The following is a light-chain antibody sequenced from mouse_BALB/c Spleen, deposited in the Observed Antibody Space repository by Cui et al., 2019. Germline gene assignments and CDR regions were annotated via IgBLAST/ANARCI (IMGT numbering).Light chain of an antibody. CDR2: LTS. V-gene: IGKV4-68*01. Sequence: QIVLTQSPALMSASPGEQVTMTCSASSSVSYMYWYQQKPRSSPKPWIYLTSNLASGVPARFSGSGSGTSYSLTISSMEAEDAATYYCQQWSNNPLTFGAGTKLELK. CDR3: QQWSNNPLT. J-gene: IGKJ5*01. CDR1: SSVSY.